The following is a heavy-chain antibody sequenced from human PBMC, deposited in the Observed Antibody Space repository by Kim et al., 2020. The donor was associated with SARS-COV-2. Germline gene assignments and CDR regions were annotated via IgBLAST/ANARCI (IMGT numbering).Heavy chain of an antibody. CDR1: GFIVSSNY. CDR3: VRDRIFFVY. J-gene: IGHJ4*02. Sequence: GGSLRLSCAVSGFIVSSNYMSWVRQAPGRGLEWVSLIYPGGDTKYADSVKGRFTISRDDSNNMLYLQMNSLRAGDTAVYYGVRDRIFFVYWGQGTLVTVS. CDR2: IYPGGDT. V-gene: IGHV3-53*01.